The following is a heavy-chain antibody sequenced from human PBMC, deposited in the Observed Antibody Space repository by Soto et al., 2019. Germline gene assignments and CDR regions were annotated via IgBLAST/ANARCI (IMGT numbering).Heavy chain of an antibody. D-gene: IGHD4-17*01. J-gene: IGHJ4*02. CDR1: GGSISSYY. CDR2: IYYSGST. CDR3: ARHPSKYGDYFLDY. V-gene: IGHV4-59*08. Sequence: QVQLQESGPGLVKPSETLSLTCTVSGGSISSYYWSWIRQPPGKGLEWIGYIYYSGSTNYNPSLKSRVTIPVDTSKNQFSLKLSSVTAADTAVYYCARHPSKYGDYFLDYWGQGTLVTVSS.